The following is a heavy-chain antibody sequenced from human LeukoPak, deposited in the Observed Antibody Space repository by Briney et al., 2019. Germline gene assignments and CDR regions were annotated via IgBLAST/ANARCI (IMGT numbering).Heavy chain of an antibody. V-gene: IGHV4-61*02. D-gene: IGHD6-19*01. CDR3: ARVILYSSGWYHFDY. CDR1: GGSISSGSYY. CDR2: IYTSGST. J-gene: IGHJ4*02. Sequence: SETLSLTCTVSGGSISSGSYYWSWIRQPAGKGLEWIGRIYTSGSTNYNPSLKSRVTISVDTSKNQFSLKLSSVTAADTAVYYCARVILYSSGWYHFDYWGQGTLVTVSS.